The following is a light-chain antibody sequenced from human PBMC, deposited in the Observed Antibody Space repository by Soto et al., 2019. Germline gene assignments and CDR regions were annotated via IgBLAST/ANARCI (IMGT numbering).Light chain of an antibody. CDR3: GTWDSRLSAYV. J-gene: IGLJ1*01. Sequence: QSVLTQPPSVSAAPGQKVTISCSGSSSNIGNNYVSWYQQLTGTAPKLLIYDNNKRPSGIPDRFSGSKSGTSATLGITGLQTGDEADYYCGTWDSRLSAYVFGTGTTVTVL. V-gene: IGLV1-51*01. CDR1: SSNIGNNY. CDR2: DNN.